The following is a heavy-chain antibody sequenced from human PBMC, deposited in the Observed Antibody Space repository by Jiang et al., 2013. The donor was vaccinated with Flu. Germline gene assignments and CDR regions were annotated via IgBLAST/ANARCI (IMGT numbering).Heavy chain of an antibody. J-gene: IGHJ6*02. V-gene: IGHV1-3*01. CDR1: GYTFTSYA. Sequence: SGAEVKKPGASVKVSCKASGYTFTSYAMHWVRQAPGQRLEWMGWINAGNGNTKYSQKFQGRVTITRDTSASTAYMELSSLRSEDTAVYYCARGGDYDFWSGSNYGMDVWGQGTTVTVSS. CDR2: INAGNGNT. D-gene: IGHD3-3*01. CDR3: ARGGDYDFWSGSNYGMDV.